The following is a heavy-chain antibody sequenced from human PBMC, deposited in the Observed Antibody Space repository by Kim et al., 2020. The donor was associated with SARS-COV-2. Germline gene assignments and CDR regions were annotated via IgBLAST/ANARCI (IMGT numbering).Heavy chain of an antibody. V-gene: IGHV4-39*01. D-gene: IGHD3-22*01. Sequence: SETLSLTCTVSGGSISSSSYYWGWLRQPPGQGLVWFGSIYYSGSSYSNPSRKSRVTISVDTTKNQFSLKLISATAAATALYSCARREEGSGWLADYYYM. J-gene: IGHJ6*03. CDR3: ARREEGSGWLADYYYM. CDR1: GGSISSSSYY. CDR2: IYYSGSS.